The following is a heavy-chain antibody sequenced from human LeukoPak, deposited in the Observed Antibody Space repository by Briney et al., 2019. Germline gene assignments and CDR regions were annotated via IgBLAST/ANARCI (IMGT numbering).Heavy chain of an antibody. CDR1: GFSLRSYS. Sequence: PGGSLRLSCAASGFSLRSYSMNWVRQAPGKGLGWVSYITSSGSIIHYTDSVKGRFTISRDNADNSLYLQMNSLRAEDTAVYYCARVRVGYYFDYWGQGTLVTVSS. CDR2: ITSSGSII. CDR3: ARVRVGYYFDY. J-gene: IGHJ4*02. D-gene: IGHD2-15*01. V-gene: IGHV3-48*01.